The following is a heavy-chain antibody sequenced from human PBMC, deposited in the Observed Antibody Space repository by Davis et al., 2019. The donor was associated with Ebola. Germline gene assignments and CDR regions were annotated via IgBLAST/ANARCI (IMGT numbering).Heavy chain of an antibody. D-gene: IGHD1-1*01. Sequence: ASVKVSCKASGYTFTHYGVTWVRQAPGHGLEWMGWLSAFNGDTNYAPKFQDRVTMTTDTSTSTAYMELTSLRSDETAVYYCARNNVAGTGWFDPWGQGTLVTVSS. V-gene: IGHV1-18*01. CDR1: GYTFTHYG. CDR2: LSAFNGDT. CDR3: ARNNVAGTGWFDP. J-gene: IGHJ5*02.